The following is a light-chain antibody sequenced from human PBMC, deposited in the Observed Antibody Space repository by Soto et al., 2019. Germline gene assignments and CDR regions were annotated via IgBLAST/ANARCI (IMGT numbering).Light chain of an antibody. CDR1: QSVSID. V-gene: IGKV3-11*01. CDR2: DAS. J-gene: IGKJ3*01. Sequence: EVVLTQSPATLSLSPGDRATLSCRASQSVSIDFAWYQQKPGQAPRLLIYDASNRATGIPARFSGSGSGPDFTLTISSLEPEDFAVYYCQHRHNFGPGTKVDIK. CDR3: QHRHN.